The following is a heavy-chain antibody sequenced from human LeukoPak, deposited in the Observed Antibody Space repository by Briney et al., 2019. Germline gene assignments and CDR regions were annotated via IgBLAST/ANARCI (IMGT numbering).Heavy chain of an antibody. CDR1: GYTFTGYY. J-gene: IGHJ1*01. Sequence: GASVKVSCKVSGYTFTGYYMQWVRQAPGQELEWMVWINPNSGGTNYAQKFQGRVTMTRDTSISTAYMELSRLRSDDSAVYYCARGSKPRIAAAGNAYWGQRTLVTVSS. D-gene: IGHD6-13*01. CDR3: ARGSKPRIAAAGNAY. V-gene: IGHV1-2*02. CDR2: INPNSGGT.